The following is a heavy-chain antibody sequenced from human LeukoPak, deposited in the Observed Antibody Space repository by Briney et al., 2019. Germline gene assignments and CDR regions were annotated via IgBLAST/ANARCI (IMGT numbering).Heavy chain of an antibody. CDR1: GFTFSSYG. CDR3: AKEIINGVVAATCLIDY. V-gene: IGHV3-30*02. D-gene: IGHD2-15*01. J-gene: IGHJ4*02. Sequence: GGSLRLSCAASGFTFSSYGMHWVRQAPGKGLEWVAFIRYDGSIKYYADSVKGRFTISRDNSKNTLYLQMNSLRAEDTAVYYCAKEIINGVVAATCLIDYWGQGTLVTVSS. CDR2: IRYDGSIK.